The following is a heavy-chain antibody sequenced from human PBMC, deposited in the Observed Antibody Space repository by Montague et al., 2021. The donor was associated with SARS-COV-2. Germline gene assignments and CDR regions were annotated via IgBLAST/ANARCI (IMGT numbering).Heavy chain of an antibody. V-gene: IGHV4-39*01. J-gene: IGHJ5*02. Sequence: SETLSLTCTVSGGSISSSSNYWGWIRQPPGKGLEWIGSIYYSGSTYYNSSLKSRVTISVDTSKNQFSLKLTSVTAADTAVYYCARLVWFGELSSENWFDPWAREPWSPSPQ. D-gene: IGHD3-10*01. CDR2: IYYSGST. CDR3: ARLVWFGELSSENWFDP. CDR1: GGSISSSSNY.